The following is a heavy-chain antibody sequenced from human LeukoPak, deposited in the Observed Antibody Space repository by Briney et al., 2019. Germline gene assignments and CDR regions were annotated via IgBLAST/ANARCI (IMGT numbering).Heavy chain of an antibody. D-gene: IGHD6-13*01. CDR2: IIPILGIA. V-gene: IGHV1-69*04. CDR1: GGTFSSYA. Sequence: ASVKVSCKASGGTFSSYAISWVRQAPGQGLEWMGRIIPILGIANYAQKFQGRVTITADKSTSTAYMELSSLRSEDTAVYYCARVLLGAAASTFDPWGQGTLVTVSS. J-gene: IGHJ5*02. CDR3: ARVLLGAAASTFDP.